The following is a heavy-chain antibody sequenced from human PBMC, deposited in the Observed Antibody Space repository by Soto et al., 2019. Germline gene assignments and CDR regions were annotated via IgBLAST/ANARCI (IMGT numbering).Heavy chain of an antibody. CDR1: GGTFSSYA. D-gene: IGHD3-3*01. CDR3: ARVGYDFWSGYSLDAFDI. V-gene: IGHV1-69*05. J-gene: IGHJ3*02. Sequence: SVKVSCKASGGTFSSYAISWVRQAPGQGLEWMGGIIPIFGTANYAQKFQGRVTMTRNTSISTAYMELSSLRSEDTAVYYCARVGYDFWSGYSLDAFDIWGQGTMVTVS. CDR2: IIPIFGTA.